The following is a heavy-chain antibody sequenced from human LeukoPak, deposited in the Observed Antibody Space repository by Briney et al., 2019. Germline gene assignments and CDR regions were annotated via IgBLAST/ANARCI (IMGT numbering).Heavy chain of an antibody. V-gene: IGHV3-23*01. CDR1: GFTFSSYA. J-gene: IGHJ6*03. Sequence: GGSLRLSCAASGFTFSSYAMSWVRQAPGKGLEWVSGISGSGGSTYYADSVKGRFTISRDNSKNTLYLQMNSLRAVDTAVYYCAKGTGTTRYYYMDVWGKGTTVTVSS. D-gene: IGHD1-1*01. CDR2: ISGSGGST. CDR3: AKGTGTTRYYYMDV.